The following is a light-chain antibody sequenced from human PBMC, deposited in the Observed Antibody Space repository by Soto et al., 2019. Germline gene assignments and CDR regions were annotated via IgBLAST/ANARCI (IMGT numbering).Light chain of an antibody. J-gene: IGLJ1*01. Sequence: QSALTQPASVSGSPGQSITIYCSGTSSDVGGYNFVSWYQQHPGKAPKLMIFEVSHRPSGVSDRFSGSKSGNTASLTISGLQAEDEADYYCSSYTSSITYVFGTGTKLTVL. CDR2: EVS. CDR1: SSDVGGYNF. V-gene: IGLV2-14*03. CDR3: SSYTSSITYV.